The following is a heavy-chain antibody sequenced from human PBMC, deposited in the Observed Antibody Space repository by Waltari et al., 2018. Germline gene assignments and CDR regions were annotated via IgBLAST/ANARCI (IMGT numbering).Heavy chain of an antibody. D-gene: IGHD2-2*02. Sequence: EVQLVASGGDLVQPGGSLRLSCAGSGFTLRDHYIDWVRQAPGKGLEWLGLTRNKENSYSTVYAASVKGRFTISRDDSKNLAYLQMNSLGIDDTAIYYCVRSYTASPMDVWGQGTTVTVSS. CDR2: TRNKENSYST. CDR1: GFTLRDHY. J-gene: IGHJ6*02. V-gene: IGHV3-72*01. CDR3: VRSYTASPMDV.